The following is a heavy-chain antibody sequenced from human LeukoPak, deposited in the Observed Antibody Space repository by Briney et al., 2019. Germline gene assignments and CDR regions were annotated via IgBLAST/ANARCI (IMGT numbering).Heavy chain of an antibody. Sequence: SETLSLTCTVSGGSVSGYYWTWIRQPPGKGLEWIGQIHYSGRPDYNPSLKSRVTISVDTSKNQLSLKVTSVTGADTAVYYCARFGVDYDMDVWGQGTTVTVSS. CDR3: ARFGVDYDMDV. V-gene: IGHV4-59*02. CDR2: IHYSGRP. CDR1: GGSVSGYY. D-gene: IGHD3-16*01. J-gene: IGHJ6*02.